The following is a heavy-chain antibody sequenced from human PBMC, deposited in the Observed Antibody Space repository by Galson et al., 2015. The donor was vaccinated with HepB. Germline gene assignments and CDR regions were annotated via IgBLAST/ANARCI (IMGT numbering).Heavy chain of an antibody. J-gene: IGHJ6*02. CDR1: GATLTNYA. V-gene: IGHV1-69*13. CDR2: IFGSP. CDR3: ATVRAYFDSSGSSYGLDV. D-gene: IGHD3-22*01. Sequence: SVKVSCKASGATLTNYAVTWVRQAPGQGLEWLGGIFGSPNFAQKFQDRVTLTADESTNTAYMDLSSLRSDDTAVYYCATVRAYFDSSGSSYGLDVWGQGTTVTVSS.